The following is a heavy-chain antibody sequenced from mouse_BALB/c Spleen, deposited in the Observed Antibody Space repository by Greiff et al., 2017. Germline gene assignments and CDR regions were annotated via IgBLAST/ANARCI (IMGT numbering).Heavy chain of an antibody. D-gene: IGHD1-1*01. CDR2: ISSGSSTI. CDR1: GFTFSSFG. J-gene: IGHJ2*01. V-gene: IGHV5-17*02. CDR3: AREAYYGSSYDY. Sequence: EVMLVESGGGLVQPGGSRKLSCAASGFTFSSFGMHWVRQAPEKGLEWVAYISSGSSTIYYADTVKGRFTISRDNPKNTLFLQMTSLRSEDTAMYYCAREAYYGSSYDYWGQGTTLTVSS.